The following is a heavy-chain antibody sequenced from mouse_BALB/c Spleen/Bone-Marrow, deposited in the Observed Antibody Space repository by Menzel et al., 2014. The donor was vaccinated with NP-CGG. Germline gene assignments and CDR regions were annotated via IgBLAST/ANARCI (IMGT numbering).Heavy chain of an antibody. CDR2: ISDGGSYT. CDR3: ARVSYDYFDY. Sequence: EVQLQESGGGLVKPGGSLKLSCAASGFTFSDYYMYWVRQTPEKRLEWVATISDGGSYTYYPDSVKGRFTISRDNAKNNLYLQMSSLKSGDTAMYYCARVSYDYFDYWGQGTTLTVSS. J-gene: IGHJ2*01. CDR1: GFTFSDYY. V-gene: IGHV5-4*02. D-gene: IGHD2-4*01.